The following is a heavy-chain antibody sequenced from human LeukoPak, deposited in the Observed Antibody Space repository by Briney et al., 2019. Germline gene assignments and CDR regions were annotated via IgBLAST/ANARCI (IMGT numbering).Heavy chain of an antibody. Sequence: SETLSLTCTVSGSSISSYYWSWIRQPPGKGLEWIGYISYIGSTNYNPSLKSRVTISVDTSKNQFSLKLSSVTAADTAVYYCARAVGVGRGTYFDLWGRGTLVTVSS. J-gene: IGHJ2*01. CDR1: GSSISSYY. CDR2: ISYIGST. V-gene: IGHV4-59*08. D-gene: IGHD1-1*01. CDR3: ARAVGVGRGTYFDL.